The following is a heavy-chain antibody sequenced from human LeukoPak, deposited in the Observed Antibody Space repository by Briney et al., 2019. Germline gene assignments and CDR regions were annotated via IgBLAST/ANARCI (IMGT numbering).Heavy chain of an antibody. D-gene: IGHD2-2*01. CDR3: ARLRQGDCSSTSCWFDP. Sequence: ASVKVSCKASGYTFTGYYMHWVRQAPGQGLEWMGWINPNSGGTNYAQKFQGRVTMTRDTSISTAYMELSRLRSDDTAVYYCARLRQGDCSSTSCWFDPWGQGTLVTVSS. J-gene: IGHJ5*02. CDR2: INPNSGGT. V-gene: IGHV1-2*02. CDR1: GYTFTGYY.